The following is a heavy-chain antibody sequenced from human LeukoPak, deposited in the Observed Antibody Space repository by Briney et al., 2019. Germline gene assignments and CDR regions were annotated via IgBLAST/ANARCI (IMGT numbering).Heavy chain of an antibody. CDR3: AKGDTAMDNYYYGMDV. J-gene: IGHJ6*02. Sequence: AGGSLRLSCAASGFTFSSYAMSWVRQAPGKGLEWASAISGSGGSTYYADSVKGRFTISRDNSKNTLYLQMNSLRAEDTAVYYCAKGDTAMDNYYYGMDVWGQGTTVTVSS. D-gene: IGHD5-18*01. CDR2: ISGSGGST. V-gene: IGHV3-23*01. CDR1: GFTFSSYA.